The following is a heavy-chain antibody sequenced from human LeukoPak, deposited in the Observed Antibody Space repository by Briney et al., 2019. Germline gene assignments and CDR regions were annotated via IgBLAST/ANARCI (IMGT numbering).Heavy chain of an antibody. CDR2: ISGSGGST. Sequence: PGGSLRLSCAASGFTFSSYSMNWVRQAPGKGLEWVSAISGSGGSTYYADSVKGRFTISRDNAKGSLYLQINSLRAEDTAVYYCAREVPGSDSFDIWGQGTMVTVSS. CDR3: AREVPGSDSFDI. CDR1: GFTFSSYS. V-gene: IGHV3-21*01. J-gene: IGHJ3*02. D-gene: IGHD3-22*01.